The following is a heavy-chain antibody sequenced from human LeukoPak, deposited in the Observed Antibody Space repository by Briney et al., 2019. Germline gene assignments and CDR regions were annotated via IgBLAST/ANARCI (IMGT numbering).Heavy chain of an antibody. CDR3: ARDRIAARQSYYYYGMDV. J-gene: IGHJ6*02. CDR2: ISSSSSYI. D-gene: IGHD6-6*01. Sequence: GGSLRLSCAASGFTFSSYSMNWVRQAPGKGLEWVSSISSSSSYIYYADSVKGRFTISRDNAKNSLYLQMNSLRAEDTVVYYCARDRIAARQSYYYYGMDVWGQGTTVTVSS. CDR1: GFTFSSYS. V-gene: IGHV3-21*01.